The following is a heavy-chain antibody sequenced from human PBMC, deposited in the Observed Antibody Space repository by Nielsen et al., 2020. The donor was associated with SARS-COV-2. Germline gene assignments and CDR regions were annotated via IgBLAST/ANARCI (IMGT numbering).Heavy chain of an antibody. CDR1: GGSFSGYY. D-gene: IGHD5-18*01. CDR2: IYYSGST. Sequence: SETLSLTCAVYGGSFSGYYWSWIRQPPGKGLEWIGYIYYSGSTNYNPSLKSRVTISVDTSKNQFSLKLSSVTAADTAVYYCARDAGYSYGNDAFDIWGQGTMVTVSS. V-gene: IGHV4-59*01. CDR3: ARDAGYSYGNDAFDI. J-gene: IGHJ3*02.